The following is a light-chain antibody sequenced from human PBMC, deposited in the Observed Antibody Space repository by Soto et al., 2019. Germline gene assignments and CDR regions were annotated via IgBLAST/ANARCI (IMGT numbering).Light chain of an antibody. CDR3: QQHAKP. CDR1: QSVSSTY. Sequence: EIVLPQSPDTLSLSPGERATLSCRASQSVSSTYLAWYQQKPGQAPRLLMYGASNRATGIPDRFSGSGSGTDFTLTISRLEPEDFAVYYCQQHAKPFGQGTKV. CDR2: GAS. J-gene: IGKJ1*01. V-gene: IGKV3-20*01.